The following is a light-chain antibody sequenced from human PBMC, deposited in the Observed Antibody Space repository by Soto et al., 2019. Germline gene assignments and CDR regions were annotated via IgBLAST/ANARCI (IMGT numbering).Light chain of an antibody. CDR3: QQCYMGWK. CDR2: AAS. CDR1: QSVNSNY. V-gene: IGKV3-20*01. Sequence: EIVFTQSPGTLSMSPGEISTLSFRASQSVNSNYLARYQQKPGRAPRXLIYAASSRATGIPDRFGGTGSGTEFTFSITSLQPEDFGTYYCQQCYMGWKFGQGTKVDIK. J-gene: IGKJ1*01.